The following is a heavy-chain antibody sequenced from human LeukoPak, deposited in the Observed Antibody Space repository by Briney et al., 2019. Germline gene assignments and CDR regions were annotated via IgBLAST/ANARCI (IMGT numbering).Heavy chain of an antibody. V-gene: IGHV1-3*01. J-gene: IGHJ4*02. Sequence: GASVKVSCKASGYTFTSYAMHWVRQAPGQRLEWMGWINAGNGNTKYSQKFQGRVTITRDTSASTAYMELSSLRSEDTAVYYCASVDRGGRYFDWSFDYWGQGTLVTVSS. CDR3: ASVDRGGRYFDWSFDY. CDR1: GYTFTSYA. CDR2: INAGNGNT. D-gene: IGHD3-9*01.